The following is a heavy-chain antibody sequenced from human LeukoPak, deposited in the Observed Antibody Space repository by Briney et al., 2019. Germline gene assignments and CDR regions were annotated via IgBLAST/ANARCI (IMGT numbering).Heavy chain of an antibody. CDR3: ARGGGWYDFDY. D-gene: IGHD6-19*01. J-gene: IGHJ4*02. CDR2: INHSGST. V-gene: IGHV4-34*01. Sequence: SETLSLTCTVSGGSISGYYWSWIRQPPGKGLEWIGEINHSGSTNYNPSLKSRVTISVDTSKNQFSLKLSSVTAADTAVYYCARGGGWYDFDYWGQGTLVTVSS. CDR1: GGSISGYY.